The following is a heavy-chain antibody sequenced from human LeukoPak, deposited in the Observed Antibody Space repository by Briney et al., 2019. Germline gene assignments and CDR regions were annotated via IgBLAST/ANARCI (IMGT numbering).Heavy chain of an antibody. Sequence: PSETLSLTCTVSGGSIRSTSYYWGWIRQPPVKGLEWIGSIYYSGSTYYNPSLKSRVTISVDTSKNQFSLKLSSVTAADTAVYYCARDRYYDFWSGYYTDKNFDYWGQGTLVTVSS. J-gene: IGHJ4*02. CDR1: GGSIRSTSYY. CDR2: IYYSGST. CDR3: ARDRYYDFWSGYYTDKNFDY. D-gene: IGHD3-3*01. V-gene: IGHV4-39*07.